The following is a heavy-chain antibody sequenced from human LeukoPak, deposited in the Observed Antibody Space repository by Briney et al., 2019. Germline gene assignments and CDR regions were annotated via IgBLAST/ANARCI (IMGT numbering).Heavy chain of an antibody. D-gene: IGHD6-13*01. J-gene: IGHJ5*02. V-gene: IGHV1-8*01. CDR2: MNPNSGNT. CDR3: ARGPSPGIAAAGRGKTIRTRSWFDP. Sequence: AASVKVSCKASGYTFTSYDINWVRQATGQGLEWMGWMNPNSGNTGYAQKFQGRVTMTRNTSISTAYMELSSLRSEDTAVYYCARGPSPGIAAAGRGKTIRTRSWFDPWGQGTLVTVSS. CDR1: GYTFTSYD.